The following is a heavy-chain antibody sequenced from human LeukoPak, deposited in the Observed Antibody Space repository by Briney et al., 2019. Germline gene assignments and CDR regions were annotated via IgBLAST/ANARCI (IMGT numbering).Heavy chain of an antibody. J-gene: IGHJ6*03. CDR3: AGGLEWLFPAYYYYMDV. CDR2: ISTSSRYI. CDR1: GITFDTYS. D-gene: IGHD3-3*01. V-gene: IGHV3-21*01. Sequence: GGSLRLSCAAAGITFDTYSMNWVRQAPGKGLEWVSSISTSSRYIYYADSVKGRFTISRDNAKNSLYLQMNSLRAEDTAVYYCAGGLEWLFPAYYYYMDVWGKGTTVTVS.